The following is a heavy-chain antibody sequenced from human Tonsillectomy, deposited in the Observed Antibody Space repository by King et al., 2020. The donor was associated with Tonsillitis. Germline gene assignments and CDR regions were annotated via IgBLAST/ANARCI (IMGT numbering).Heavy chain of an antibody. D-gene: IGHD5-18*01. V-gene: IGHV3-74*01. CDR1: GFTFSNYW. CDR3: ARGAGGYTYG. Sequence: DVQLVESGRGLVQPGGSLRLSCAASGFTFSNYWMHWVRQAPGKGLVWVSRINTDGNSTTYADSVKGRFTISRDNAKNTLYLQMSGLRAEDTAVYYCARGAGGYTYGWGQGTLVTVSS. J-gene: IGHJ4*02. CDR2: INTDGNST.